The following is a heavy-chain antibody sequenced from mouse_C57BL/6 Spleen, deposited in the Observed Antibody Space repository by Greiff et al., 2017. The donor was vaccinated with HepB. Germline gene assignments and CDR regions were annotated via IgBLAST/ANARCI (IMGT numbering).Heavy chain of an antibody. CDR1: GYTFTDHT. CDR3: AMSYFDYHGSSYGGDFDY. Sequence: QVQLQQSDAELVKPGASVKISCKVSGYTFTDHTIHWMKQRPEQGLEWIGYIYPRDGSIKYNEKFKGKATLTADKSSSTAYMQLNSLPSEDSAVYFCAMSYFDYHGSSYGGDFDYWGQGTTLTVSS. V-gene: IGHV1-78*01. D-gene: IGHD1-1*01. J-gene: IGHJ2*01. CDR2: IYPRDGSI.